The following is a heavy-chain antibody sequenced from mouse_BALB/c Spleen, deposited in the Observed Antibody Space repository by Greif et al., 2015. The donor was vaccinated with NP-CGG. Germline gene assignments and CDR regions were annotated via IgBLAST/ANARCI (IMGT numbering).Heavy chain of an antibody. Sequence: QVQLQQSGAELMKPGASVKISCKATGYTFSSYWIEWVKQRPGHGLEWIGEILPGSGSTNYNEKFKGKATFTADTSSNTAYMQLSSLTSEDSAVYNCARGGYYGSRYAMDYWGQGTPVTVSS. CDR2: ILPGSGST. J-gene: IGHJ4*01. CDR3: ARGGYYGSRYAMDY. CDR1: GYTFSSYW. V-gene: IGHV1-9*01. D-gene: IGHD1-1*01.